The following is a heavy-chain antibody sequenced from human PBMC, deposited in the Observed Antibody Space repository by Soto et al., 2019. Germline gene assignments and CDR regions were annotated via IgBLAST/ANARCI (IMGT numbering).Heavy chain of an antibody. CDR3: AREEYYYDSSGSVTFYGMDV. V-gene: IGHV1-3*01. D-gene: IGHD3-22*01. Sequence: GASVKLSCKASGYTFTSYAMHWVRQAPGQRLEWMGWINAGNGNTKYSQKFQGRVTITRDTSASTAYMELSSLRSEDTAVYYCAREEYYYDSSGSVTFYGMDVWGQGTTVTVSS. CDR2: INAGNGNT. CDR1: GYTFTSYA. J-gene: IGHJ6*02.